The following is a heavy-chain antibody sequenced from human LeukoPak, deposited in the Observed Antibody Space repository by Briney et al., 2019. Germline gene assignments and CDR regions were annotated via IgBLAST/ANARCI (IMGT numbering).Heavy chain of an antibody. Sequence: SETLSLTCTVSGGSISTSNYYWGWIRQPPGKGLEWIGSIYYSGSTYYNPSLKSRVTISVDTSKNQFSLKLSSVTAADTAVYYCARGLLWFGELYAFDIWGQGTTVTVSS. J-gene: IGHJ3*02. V-gene: IGHV4-39*07. CDR1: GGSISTSNYY. CDR2: IYYSGST. D-gene: IGHD3-10*01. CDR3: ARGLLWFGELYAFDI.